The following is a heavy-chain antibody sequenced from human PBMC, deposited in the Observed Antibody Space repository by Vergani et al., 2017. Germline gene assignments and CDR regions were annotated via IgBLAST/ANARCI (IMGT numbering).Heavy chain of an antibody. CDR2: ISGSGGST. CDR1: GFTFSSYA. J-gene: IGHJ4*02. D-gene: IGHD3-10*01. Sequence: EVQLVESGGGLVQPGGSLRLSCAASGFTFSSYAMSWVRQAPGKGLEWVSAISGSGGSTYYAASVKGRFTISRDNSKNTLYLQMNSLRAEDTAVYYCAKDCRVRGFPYEYYFDYWGQGTLVTVSS. CDR3: AKDCRVRGFPYEYYFDY. V-gene: IGHV3-23*04.